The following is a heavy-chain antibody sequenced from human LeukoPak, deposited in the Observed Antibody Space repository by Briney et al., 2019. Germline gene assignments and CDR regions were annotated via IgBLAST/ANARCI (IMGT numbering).Heavy chain of an antibody. D-gene: IGHD4-11*01. Sequence: SETLSLTCTVSGYSISSGYNWGWVRQPPGKGLECIGSISHTGSTYYNPSLESRVTISLDTSNNQFSLELSSVTAADTAVYYCARTYINFSNYFDPWGQGPLVTVSS. CDR2: ISHTGST. V-gene: IGHV4-38-2*02. CDR1: GYSISSGYN. J-gene: IGHJ5*02. CDR3: ARTYINFSNYFDP.